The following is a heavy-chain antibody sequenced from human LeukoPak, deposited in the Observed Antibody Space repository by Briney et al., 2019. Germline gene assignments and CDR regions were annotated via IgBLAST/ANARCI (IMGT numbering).Heavy chain of an antibody. J-gene: IGHJ4*02. CDR3: AKDYQLLVNTYYFDY. CDR2: IWYDGSNK. Sequence: GGSLRLPCAASGFTFSSYGMHWVRQAPGKGLEWVAVIWYDGSNKYYADSVKGRFTISRDNSKNTLYLQMNSLRAEDTAVYYCAKDYQLLVNTYYFDYWGQGTLVTVSS. CDR1: GFTFSSYG. V-gene: IGHV3-33*06. D-gene: IGHD2-2*01.